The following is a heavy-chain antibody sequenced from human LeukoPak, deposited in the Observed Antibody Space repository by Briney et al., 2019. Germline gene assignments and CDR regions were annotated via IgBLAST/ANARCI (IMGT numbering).Heavy chain of an antibody. D-gene: IGHD2/OR15-2a*01. CDR2: ISGSGGST. J-gene: IGHJ5*01. V-gene: IGHV3-23*01. CDR1: GFTFTSYV. Sequence: PGGSLRLSCAVSGFTFTSYVMSWVRQAPGKGLEWVSGISGSGGSTYYADSVKGRFTISRDNSKNTLYLQMNSLRAEDTAVYYCARGGGSFFARGSAGDSWGQGTLVTVSS. CDR3: ARGGGSFFARGSAGDS.